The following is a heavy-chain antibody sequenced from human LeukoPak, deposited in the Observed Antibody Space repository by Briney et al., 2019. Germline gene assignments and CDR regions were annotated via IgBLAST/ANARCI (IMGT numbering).Heavy chain of an antibody. D-gene: IGHD6-19*01. J-gene: IGHJ4*02. Sequence: GGSLRLSCAASGFTFSSYSMNWVRQAPGKGLEWVSSISSSSSYIYYADSVKGRFTISRDNAKNSLYLQMNSLRAEDTAVYYCAKFVSSASQVFDYWGQGTLVTVSS. CDR1: GFTFSSYS. V-gene: IGHV3-21*04. CDR2: ISSSSSYI. CDR3: AKFVSSASQVFDY.